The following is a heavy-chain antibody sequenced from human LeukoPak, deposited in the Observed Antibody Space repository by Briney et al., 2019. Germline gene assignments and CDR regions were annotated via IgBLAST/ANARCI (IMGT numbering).Heavy chain of an antibody. CDR3: ARGGRPRPYFDY. J-gene: IGHJ4*02. CDR2: ISSSGSTI. V-gene: IGHV3-48*03. Sequence: GGSLRLSCAASGFTFSSYEMNWVRQAPGKGLEWGSYISSSGSTIHYADSVKGRFTLSRDNAKNSLYLQMNSLGAEDTAVYYCARGGRPRPYFDYWGQGTLVTVSS. CDR1: GFTFSSYE. D-gene: IGHD3-16*01.